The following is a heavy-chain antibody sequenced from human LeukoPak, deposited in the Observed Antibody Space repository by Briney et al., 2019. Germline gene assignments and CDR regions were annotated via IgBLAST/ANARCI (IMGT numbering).Heavy chain of an antibody. J-gene: IGHJ4*02. V-gene: IGHV3-21*01. CDR2: ISSSSSYM. CDR1: GFTFSTYT. Sequence: PGRSLRLSCAASGFTFSTYTMNWVRQAPGKGLEWVSFISSSSSYMYYADSVKGRFTISRDNTKKSLYLQMNSLRAEDTAVYYCARDFSGYDYNFDYWGQGTLVAVSS. CDR3: ARDFSGYDYNFDY. D-gene: IGHD5-12*01.